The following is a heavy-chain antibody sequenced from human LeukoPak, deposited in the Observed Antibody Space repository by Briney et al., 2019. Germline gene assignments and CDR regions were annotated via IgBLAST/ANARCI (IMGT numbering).Heavy chain of an antibody. CDR1: GFTFSSYA. V-gene: IGHV3-7*01. Sequence: GGSLRLSCAASGFTFSSYAMSWVRQAPGKGLEWVANIKQDGSEKYYVDSVKGRFTISRDNAKNSLYLQMNSLRAEDTAVYYCASFGYSGSYPDYFDYWGQGTLATVSS. D-gene: IGHD1-26*01. CDR3: ASFGYSGSYPDYFDY. CDR2: IKQDGSEK. J-gene: IGHJ4*02.